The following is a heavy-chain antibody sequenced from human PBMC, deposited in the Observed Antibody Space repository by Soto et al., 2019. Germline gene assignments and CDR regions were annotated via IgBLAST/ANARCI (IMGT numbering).Heavy chain of an antibody. Sequence: LRLSCAATGFTFSSYEMNWVRQAPGKGLEWVSYITGSGNTIYYADSVKGRFTISRDNAKNSMYLQMNSLRAEDTAVYYCARGGSYFDYWGQGTLVTVSS. CDR3: ARGGSYFDY. J-gene: IGHJ4*02. CDR1: GFTFSSYE. V-gene: IGHV3-48*03. CDR2: ITGSGNTI. D-gene: IGHD1-26*01.